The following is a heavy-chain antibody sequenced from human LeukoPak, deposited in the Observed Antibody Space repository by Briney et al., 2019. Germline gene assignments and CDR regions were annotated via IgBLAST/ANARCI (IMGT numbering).Heavy chain of an antibody. CDR2: ICYSGST. Sequence: SQTLSLTCTVSGASITSGAYYWSWIRQLPGKGLEWLGYICYSGSTYYNPSLKSRVTISVDTSENQSSLKLRSVTAADTAVYYCAAIVVVTTAIDYWGQGTLVTVSS. D-gene: IGHD2-2*01. J-gene: IGHJ4*02. V-gene: IGHV4-31*03. CDR3: AAIVVVTTAIDY. CDR1: GASITSGAYY.